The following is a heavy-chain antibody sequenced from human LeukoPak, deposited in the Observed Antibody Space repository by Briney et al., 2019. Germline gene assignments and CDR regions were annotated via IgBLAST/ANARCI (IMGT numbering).Heavy chain of an antibody. CDR1: GGSFSGYY. D-gene: IGHD5-12*01. J-gene: IGHJ4*02. V-gene: IGHV4-34*01. CDR2: INHSGST. Sequence: SETLSLTCAVYGGSFSGYYWSWIRQLPGKGLEWIGEINHSGSTNYNPSLKSRVTISVDTSKNQFSLKLSSVTAADTAVYYCARGRRGQWLRLISNYFDYWGQGTLVTVSS. CDR3: ARGRRGQWLRLISNYFDY.